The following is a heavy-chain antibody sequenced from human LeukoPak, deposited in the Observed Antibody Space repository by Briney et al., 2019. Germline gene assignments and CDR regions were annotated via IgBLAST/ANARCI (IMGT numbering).Heavy chain of an antibody. Sequence: SETLSLTCTVSGGSISSYYWSWIRQPPGKGLEWIGYIYYSGSTNYNPSLKSRVTISVDTSKNQFSLKLSSVTAADTAVYYCARGFRDTAMVTRSYYFDYWGQGTLVTVSS. V-gene: IGHV4-59*01. J-gene: IGHJ4*02. CDR3: ARGFRDTAMVTRSYYFDY. CDR1: GGSISSYY. CDR2: IYYSGST. D-gene: IGHD5-18*01.